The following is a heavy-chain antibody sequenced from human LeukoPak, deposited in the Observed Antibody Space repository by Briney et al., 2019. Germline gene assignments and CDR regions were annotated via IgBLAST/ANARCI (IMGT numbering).Heavy chain of an antibody. Sequence: KPSETLSLTCAVSGGSISSTSYYWAWVRQPPGKGLEWIGTIYYSGSTYHNPSLKSRVTMSVDTSRNQFSLKLSSVDAADTAVYYCAKAGVRYFDSSGLYAFGFWGLGTTVTVSS. CDR3: AKAGVRYFDSSGLYAFGF. J-gene: IGHJ3*01. D-gene: IGHD3-22*01. CDR2: IYYSGST. CDR1: GGSISSTSYY. V-gene: IGHV4-39*01.